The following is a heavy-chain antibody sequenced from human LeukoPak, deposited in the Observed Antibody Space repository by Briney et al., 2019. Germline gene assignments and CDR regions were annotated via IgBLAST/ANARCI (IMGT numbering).Heavy chain of an antibody. CDR2: INPISGVT. CDR3: ARGGYSGFDPFDY. J-gene: IGHJ4*02. D-gene: IGHD5-12*01. CDR1: GYTFTGYY. Sequence: ASVKVSCKASGYTFTGYYMHWVRQAPGQGLEWMGWINPISGVTIFAQNFLGRVSMSRDTSIRTAYLDMYSLTFDDTAVFYCARGGYSGFDPFDYWGQGTLVTVSS. V-gene: IGHV1-2*02.